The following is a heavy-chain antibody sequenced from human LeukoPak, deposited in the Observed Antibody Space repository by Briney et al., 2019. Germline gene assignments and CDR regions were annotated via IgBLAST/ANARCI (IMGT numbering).Heavy chain of an antibody. CDR1: GYTFTSYG. D-gene: IGHD2/OR15-2a*01. CDR2: MNPNSGNT. J-gene: IGHJ6*03. V-gene: IGHV1-8*03. CDR3: ARGFYNPYYYYYYMDV. Sequence: GASVKVSCKASGYTFTSYGISWVRQAPGQGLEWMGWMNPNSGNTGYAQKFQGRVTITRNTSISTAYMELSSLRSEDTAVYYCARGFYNPYYYYYYMDVWGKGTTVTVS.